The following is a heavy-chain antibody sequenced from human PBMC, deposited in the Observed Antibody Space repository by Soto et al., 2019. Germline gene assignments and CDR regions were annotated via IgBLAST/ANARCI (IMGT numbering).Heavy chain of an antibody. CDR1: GFTFSSYA. CDR3: AKGTAVWFWELVPHWFDP. CDR2: ISGSGGST. Sequence: EVQLLESGGGLVQPGGSLRLSCAASGFTFSSYAMSWVRQAPGKGLEWVSAISGSGGSTYYADSVKGRFTISRDNSKNTLYLQMNSLRGEDTAVYYCAKGTAVWFWELVPHWFDPWGQGTLVTVSS. D-gene: IGHD3-10*01. V-gene: IGHV3-23*01. J-gene: IGHJ5*02.